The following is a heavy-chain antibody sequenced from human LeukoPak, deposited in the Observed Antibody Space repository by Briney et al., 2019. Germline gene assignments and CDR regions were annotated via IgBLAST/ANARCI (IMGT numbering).Heavy chain of an antibody. Sequence: GGSLRLSCAASEFTFSNYWMHWVRQAPGKGLVWVSRINTDGSTTKNADSVKGRFTISRDNAKNTLYLQMNSLRAEDTAVYYCVRDLAGKGDYWGQGTLVTVSS. CDR1: EFTFSNYW. V-gene: IGHV3-74*01. D-gene: IGHD6-19*01. CDR2: INTDGSTT. J-gene: IGHJ4*02. CDR3: VRDLAGKGDY.